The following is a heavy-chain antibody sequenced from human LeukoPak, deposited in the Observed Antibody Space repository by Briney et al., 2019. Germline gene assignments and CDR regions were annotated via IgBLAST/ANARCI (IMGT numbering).Heavy chain of an antibody. J-gene: IGHJ6*01. D-gene: IGHD3-10*01. V-gene: IGHV4-59*01. CDR3: HGSGSHYPSYSYYFGVDV. CDR2: IYYSGNT. Sequence: SETLSLTCTVSGRSISIYYGSWIRQPPGRGLEWIGYIYYSGNTKYNPSLKSRVTISLASYQNQLSLKLSSATAADTDVYYCHGSGSHYPSYSYYFGVDVWGRGTTVTVSS. CDR1: GRSISIYY.